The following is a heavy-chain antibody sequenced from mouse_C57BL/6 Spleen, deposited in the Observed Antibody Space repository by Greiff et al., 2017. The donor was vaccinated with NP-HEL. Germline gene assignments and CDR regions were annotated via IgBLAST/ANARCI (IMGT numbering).Heavy chain of an antibody. CDR3: ARDDGYYEVDY. V-gene: IGHV5-4*01. D-gene: IGHD2-3*01. Sequence: EVKLVESGGGLVKPGGSLKLSCAASGFTFSSYAMSWVRQTPEKRLEWVATISDGGSYTYYPDNVKGRFTISRDNAKNNLYLQMSHLKSEDTAMYYCARDDGYYEVDYWGQGTTLTVSS. CDR2: ISDGGSYT. CDR1: GFTFSSYA. J-gene: IGHJ2*01.